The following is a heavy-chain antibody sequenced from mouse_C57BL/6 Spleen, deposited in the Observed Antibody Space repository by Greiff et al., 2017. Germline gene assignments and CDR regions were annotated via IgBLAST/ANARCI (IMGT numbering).Heavy chain of an antibody. V-gene: IGHV1-72*01. Sequence: QVQLQQPGAELVKPGASVKLSCKASGYTFTSYWMHWVKQRPGRGLEWIGRIVPNSGGTKYNEKFKSKATLTVDKPSSTAYMQLSSLTSEDSAVYYCARAFIWDEDYFDYWGQGTTLTVSS. CDR3: ARAFIWDEDYFDY. CDR2: IVPNSGGT. CDR1: GYTFTSYW. J-gene: IGHJ2*01. D-gene: IGHD4-1*01.